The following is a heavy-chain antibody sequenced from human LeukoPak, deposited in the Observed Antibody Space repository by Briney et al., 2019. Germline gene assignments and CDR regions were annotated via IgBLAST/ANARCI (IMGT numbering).Heavy chain of an antibody. J-gene: IGHJ3*02. CDR3: AKVQKLRYFDWFAFDI. V-gene: IGHV3-30*18. Sequence: GGSLRLSCAASGFTFSSYGMHWVRQAPGKGLEWVAVISYDGSNKYYADSVKGRFAISRDNSKNTLYLQMNSLRAEDTAVYYCAKVQKLRYFDWFAFDIWGQGTMVTVSS. CDR1: GFTFSSYG. CDR2: ISYDGSNK. D-gene: IGHD3-9*01.